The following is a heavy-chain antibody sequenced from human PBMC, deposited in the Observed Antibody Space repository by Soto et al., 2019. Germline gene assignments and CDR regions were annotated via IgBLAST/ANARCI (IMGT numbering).Heavy chain of an antibody. Sequence: QVQLVQSGAEVRKPGASVKVSCKTSGYSFTYYPMHWVRQAPGQRLEWLGWINVGNGYPEYSQKFQGRVTFSRDTSASTAYMELSSLRSEDTAVYYCARRDGNSGGFDYWGQGTLVTVSS. J-gene: IGHJ4*02. CDR2: INVGNGYP. V-gene: IGHV1-3*01. CDR1: GYSFTYYP. CDR3: ARRDGNSGGFDY. D-gene: IGHD1-1*01.